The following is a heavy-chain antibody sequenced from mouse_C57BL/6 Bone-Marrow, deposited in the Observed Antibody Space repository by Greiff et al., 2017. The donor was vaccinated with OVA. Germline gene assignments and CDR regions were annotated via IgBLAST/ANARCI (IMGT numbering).Heavy chain of an antibody. D-gene: IGHD1-1*01. Sequence: VKLQQSGPELVKPGASVKISCKASGYAFSSSWMNWVKQRPGKGLEWIGRIYPGDGDTNYNGKFKGKATLTADKSSSTAYMQLSSLTSEDSAVYFCARNYYGSNLYFDVWGTGTTVTVSS. CDR1: GYAFSSSW. J-gene: IGHJ1*03. V-gene: IGHV1-82*01. CDR3: ARNYYGSNLYFDV. CDR2: IYPGDGDT.